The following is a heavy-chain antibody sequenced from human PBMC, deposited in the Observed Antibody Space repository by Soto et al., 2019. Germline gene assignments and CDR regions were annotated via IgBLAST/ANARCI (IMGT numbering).Heavy chain of an antibody. CDR3: AKDIRAVRSGVFAY. D-gene: IGHD2-15*01. CDR1: GFSFDDYA. Sequence: GGSLSLSCAASGFSFDDYAMHCVRQAPGKGLEWVSGISWNSGSIGYADSVKGRFTISRDNAKNYLYLQMNSLRAEDTALYYCAKDIRAVRSGVFAYWGQGTPVTVSS. CDR2: ISWNSGSI. V-gene: IGHV3-9*01. J-gene: IGHJ4*02.